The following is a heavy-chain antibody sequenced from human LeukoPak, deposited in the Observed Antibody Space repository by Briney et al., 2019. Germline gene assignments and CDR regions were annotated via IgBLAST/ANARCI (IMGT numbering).Heavy chain of an antibody. CDR1: GFSLSDLS. J-gene: IGHJ4*02. V-gene: IGHV1-24*01. Sequence: GASVKVSCKVSGFSLSDLSLQWVRQTPEKGLEWMGHFDRSDNKKIYAQRFQGRLTVTEDTSAETAYMELSSLSSEDTAIYYCTSDQIFVFGELYDYWGQGTLLTVSS. CDR3: TSDQIFVFGELYDY. D-gene: IGHD3-3*01. CDR2: FDRSDNKK.